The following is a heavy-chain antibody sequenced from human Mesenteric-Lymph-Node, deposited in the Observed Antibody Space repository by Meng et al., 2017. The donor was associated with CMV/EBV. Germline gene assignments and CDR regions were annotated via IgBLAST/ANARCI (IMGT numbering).Heavy chain of an antibody. Sequence: GGSLRLSCAASGFTFDDYAMHWVRQAPGKGLEWVSGISWNSGSIGYADSVKGRFTISRDNSKNMLYLQMNSLRTEDTAIYYCARRRSLEAFDIWGQGTLVTVSS. J-gene: IGHJ3*02. CDR1: GFTFDDYA. CDR3: ARRRSLEAFDI. V-gene: IGHV3-9*01. CDR2: ISWNSGSI.